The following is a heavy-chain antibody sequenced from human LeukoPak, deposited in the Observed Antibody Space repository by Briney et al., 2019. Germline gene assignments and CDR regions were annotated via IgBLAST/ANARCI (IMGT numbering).Heavy chain of an antibody. V-gene: IGHV3-23*01. CDR1: GFTFSTYA. Sequence: PGGSLRLSCAASGFTFSTYAMSWVRQAPGKGLQWVSRISNSGDNTDYADSVKGRFTISRDNSKNTLYLQMNSLRAEDTTVYYCAKGGWKGDFLDYWGQGTLVTVSS. CDR2: ISNSGDNT. J-gene: IGHJ4*02. D-gene: IGHD2-21*02. CDR3: AKGGWKGDFLDY.